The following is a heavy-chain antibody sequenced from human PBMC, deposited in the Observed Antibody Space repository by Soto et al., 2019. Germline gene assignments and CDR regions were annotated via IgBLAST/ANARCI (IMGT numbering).Heavy chain of an antibody. CDR2: IYYSGST. CDR1: GGSISSYY. Sequence: PSETLSLTCTVSGGSISSYYWSWIRQPPGKGLEWIGYIYYSGSTNYNPSLKSRVTISVDTSKNQFSLKLSSVTAAATAVYYCARMPVDPPTSYYGKDVWGQGTTVTVSS. D-gene: IGHD1-1*01. CDR3: ARMPVDPPTSYYGKDV. J-gene: IGHJ6*02. V-gene: IGHV4-59*01.